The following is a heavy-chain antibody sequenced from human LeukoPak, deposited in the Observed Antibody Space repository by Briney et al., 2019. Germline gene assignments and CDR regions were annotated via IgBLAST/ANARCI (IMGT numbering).Heavy chain of an antibody. CDR3: ARGADIAAAGSFDY. CDR2: ISAYNGNT. D-gene: IGHD6-13*01. Sequence: ASVKVSCKASGYTFTSYGISWVRQAPGQGLEWMGWISAYNGNTNYAQKLQGRVTMTTDTSTSTAYMELRRLRSDDTAVYYCARGADIAAAGSFDYWGQGTLVTASS. CDR1: GYTFTSYG. J-gene: IGHJ4*02. V-gene: IGHV1-18*01.